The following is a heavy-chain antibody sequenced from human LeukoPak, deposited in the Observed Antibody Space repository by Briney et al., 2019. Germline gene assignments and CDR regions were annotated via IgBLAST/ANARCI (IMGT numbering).Heavy chain of an antibody. V-gene: IGHV3-74*01. D-gene: IGHD3-22*01. CDR2: VTGEGSSI. CDR1: GFIFSNYW. CDR3: VRHSSGYVS. Sequence: WGSLRLSCAGSGFIFSNYWIHWVRQHPGKEPVWVARVTGEGSSIYADSVKGRFTISRDNAKNRVSLQMNSLRVEDTGVYYCVRHSSGYVSWGQQTRVTVSS. J-gene: IGHJ5*02.